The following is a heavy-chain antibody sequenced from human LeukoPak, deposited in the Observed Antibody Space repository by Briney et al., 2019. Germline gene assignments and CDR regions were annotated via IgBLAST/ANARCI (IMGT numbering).Heavy chain of an antibody. Sequence: ASVKVSCKASGYTFTSYAMNWVRQAPGQGLEWMGWINTNTGNPTYAQGFTGRFVFSLDTSVNTAYLQISSLKAEDTAVYYCARDQSIAAAGPYYYYYMDVWGKGTTVTVSS. CDR2: INTNTGNP. J-gene: IGHJ6*03. D-gene: IGHD6-13*01. CDR3: ARDQSIAAAGPYYYYYMDV. V-gene: IGHV7-4-1*02. CDR1: GYTFTSYA.